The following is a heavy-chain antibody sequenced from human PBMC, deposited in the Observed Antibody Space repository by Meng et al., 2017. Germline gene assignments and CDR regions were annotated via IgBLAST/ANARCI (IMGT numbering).Heavy chain of an antibody. CDR2: IIPRSSDA. Sequence: QWLQFGAEVKKPGASVKPSCKASGYTFIDAYIHWVRQAPGQGLEWMGRIIPRSSDANSAQKFQGRVTITADKSTSTAYMELSSLRSEDTAVYYCASGPPGWFDPWGQGTLVTVSS. CDR1: GYTFIDAY. J-gene: IGHJ5*02. CDR3: ASGPPGWFDP. V-gene: IGHV1-2*06. D-gene: IGHD7-27*01.